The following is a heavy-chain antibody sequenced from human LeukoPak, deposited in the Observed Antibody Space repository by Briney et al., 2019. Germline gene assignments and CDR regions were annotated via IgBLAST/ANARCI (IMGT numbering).Heavy chain of an antibody. V-gene: IGHV1-8*01. D-gene: IGHD6-6*01. J-gene: IGHJ6*03. Sequence: ASVKVSCKASGYTFTSYDINWVRQATGQGLEWMGWMNPNSGNTGYAQKFQGRVTMTRNTSISTAYMELSSLRSEDTAVYYCARGVAARRNYYYYYMDVWGKGTTVTVSS. CDR1: GYTFTSYD. CDR2: MNPNSGNT. CDR3: ARGVAARRNYYYYYMDV.